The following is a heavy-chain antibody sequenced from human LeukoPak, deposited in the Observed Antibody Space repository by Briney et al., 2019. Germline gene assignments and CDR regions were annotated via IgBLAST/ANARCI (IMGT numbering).Heavy chain of an antibody. CDR1: GYNFTFYW. J-gene: IGHJ6*02. Sequence: RGESLKISCVASGYNFTFYWIGWVRQMPGKGLEWMGIIYPGDSDTRYSPSFQGQVTISADKSINTAYLQWSSLKASDTAIYYCARRELYRGYDAYYGLDVWGQGTTVIVSS. D-gene: IGHD5-12*01. CDR2: IYPGDSDT. CDR3: ARRELYRGYDAYYGLDV. V-gene: IGHV5-51*01.